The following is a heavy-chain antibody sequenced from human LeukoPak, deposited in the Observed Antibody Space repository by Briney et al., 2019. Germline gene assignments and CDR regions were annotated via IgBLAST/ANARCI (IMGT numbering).Heavy chain of an antibody. D-gene: IGHD2-15*01. J-gene: IGHJ4*02. V-gene: IGHV1-69*04. Sequence: GASVKVSCKASGGTFSSYAISWVRQAPGQGLEWMGRIIPILGIANYAQKFQGRVTITADKSTSTAYMELSSLRSEDTAVYYCARDGGSCYSCGGRDDYWAQGTLVTVSS. CDR1: GGTFSSYA. CDR3: ARDGGSCYSCGGRDDY. CDR2: IIPILGIA.